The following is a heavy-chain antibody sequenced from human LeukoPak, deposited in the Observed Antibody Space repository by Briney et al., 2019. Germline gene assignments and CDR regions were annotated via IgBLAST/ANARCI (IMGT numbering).Heavy chain of an antibody. D-gene: IGHD1-26*01. V-gene: IGHV1-2*06. CDR2: ISPNSGGT. Sequence: EASVKVSCKASGYTFTDYYIHWVRQAPGQGLEWMGRISPNSGGTSYAQKFQGRVTMTRDTSIATAYMELSSLRSDDTAVYYRARGPVGATNAFHIWGQGTLVTVSS. CDR3: ARGPVGATNAFHI. J-gene: IGHJ3*02. CDR1: GYTFTDYY.